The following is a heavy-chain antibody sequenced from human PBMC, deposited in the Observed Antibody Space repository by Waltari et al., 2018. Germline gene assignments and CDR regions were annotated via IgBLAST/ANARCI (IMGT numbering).Heavy chain of an antibody. CDR1: GGSISSGGYY. CDR2: IYYSGST. D-gene: IGHD3-22*01. Sequence: QVQLQESGPGLVKPSQTLSLTCTVSGGSISSGGYYWSWIRQHPGKGLEWIGYIYYSGSTYYNPSLKSRVTISVDTSKNQFSLKLSSVTAADTAVYYCASAGLYYDSSGYLVVDTDPFDIWGQGTMVTVSS. CDR3: ASAGLYYDSSGYLVVDTDPFDI. V-gene: IGHV4-31*03. J-gene: IGHJ3*02.